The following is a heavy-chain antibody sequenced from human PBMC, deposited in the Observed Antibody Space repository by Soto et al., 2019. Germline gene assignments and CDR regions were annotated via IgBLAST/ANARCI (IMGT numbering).Heavy chain of an antibody. J-gene: IGHJ6*02. D-gene: IGHD3-10*01. Sequence: GGSLRLSCAASGFTFSSYGMHWVRQAPGKGLEWVAVISYDGSNKYYADSVKGRFTISRDNSKNTLYLQMNSLRAEDTAVYYCAKDRATMVRGVIIYSSGMDVWGQGTTVTVSS. CDR1: GFTFSSYG. CDR3: AKDRATMVRGVIIYSSGMDV. CDR2: ISYDGSNK. V-gene: IGHV3-30*18.